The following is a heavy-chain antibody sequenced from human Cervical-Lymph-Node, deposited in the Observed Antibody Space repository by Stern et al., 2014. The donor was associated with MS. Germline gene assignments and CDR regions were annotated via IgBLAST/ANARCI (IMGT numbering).Heavy chain of an antibody. J-gene: IGHJ4*02. CDR2: TGRSGDNI. Sequence: VQLVESGGGLVKPGGSLTVSCVASGFSFSDYYMTWLRQAPGRRPEWGANTGRSGDNIYYADSVKGRFTISRDNAKNSLFLQMTSLRAEDTALYYCARDAEYDIWSGYFDYWGPGILVTVSP. CDR1: GFSFSDYY. CDR3: ARDAEYDIWSGYFDY. D-gene: IGHD3-3*01. V-gene: IGHV3-11*01.